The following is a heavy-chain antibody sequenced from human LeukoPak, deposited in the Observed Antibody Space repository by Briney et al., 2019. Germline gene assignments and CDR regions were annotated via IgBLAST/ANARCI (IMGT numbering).Heavy chain of an antibody. Sequence: GGSLRLSCAASGFTFDDYAMHWVRQASGKGLEWVGRIRSKANSYATAYAASVKGRFTISRDDSKNTAYLQMNSLKTEDTAVYYCTRQDCSGGSCYLDYWGQGTLVTVSS. J-gene: IGHJ4*02. CDR1: GFTFDDYA. CDR3: TRQDCSGGSCYLDY. D-gene: IGHD2-15*01. V-gene: IGHV3-73*01. CDR2: IRSKANSYAT.